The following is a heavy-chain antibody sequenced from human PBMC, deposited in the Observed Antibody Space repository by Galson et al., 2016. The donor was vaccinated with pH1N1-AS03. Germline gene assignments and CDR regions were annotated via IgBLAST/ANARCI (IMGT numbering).Heavy chain of an antibody. CDR2: IDEGGSHP. CDR3: VTDGTFGSTIEH. D-gene: IGHD2-15*01. Sequence: SLRLSCAASGFTFTNYAIHWVRQAPGKGPEWVSSIDEGGSHPYSADSLQGRFTISRDNTKNSLFLHMNSLRAEDTAVYYCVTDGTFGSTIEHWGQGTLVTVSS. J-gene: IGHJ4*02. CDR1: GFTFTNYA. V-gene: IGHV3-21*01.